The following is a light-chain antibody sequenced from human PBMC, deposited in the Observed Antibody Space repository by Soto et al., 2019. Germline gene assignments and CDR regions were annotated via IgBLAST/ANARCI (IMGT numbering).Light chain of an antibody. J-gene: IGKJ1*01. CDR1: QSVSSSY. Sequence: EIVLTQSPGTLSLSPGERATLSCRASQSVSSSYLAWYQQKPGQAPRLLIYGASSRATGIPARFRGSGSGTDFTLTISSLEPEDFAVYYCQQRSNWPRTFGQGTKVDNK. CDR3: QQRSNWPRT. CDR2: GAS. V-gene: IGKV3D-20*02.